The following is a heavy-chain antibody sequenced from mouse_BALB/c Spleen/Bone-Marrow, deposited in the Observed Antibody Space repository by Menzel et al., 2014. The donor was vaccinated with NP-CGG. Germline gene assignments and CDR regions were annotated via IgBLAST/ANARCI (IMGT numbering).Heavy chain of an antibody. V-gene: IGHV1-7*01. CDR3: ARRAYGSGYGFAY. CDR2: INHTTGYT. J-gene: IGHJ3*01. Sequence: VQLQQSGAELAKPGAPVQMSCKASGYTFTSYWVHWVKQRPGQGLEWIGYINHTTGYTEYNQKFKDKATLTADKSSSTAYMQLSSLTSEDSAVYYCARRAYGSGYGFAYWGQGALVPVSA. CDR1: GYTFTSYW. D-gene: IGHD1-1*01.